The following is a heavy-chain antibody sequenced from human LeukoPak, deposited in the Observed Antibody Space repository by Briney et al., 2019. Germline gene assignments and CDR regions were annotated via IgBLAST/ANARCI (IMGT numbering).Heavy chain of an antibody. CDR2: IRYDGSNE. V-gene: IGHV3-30*02. CDR1: GFTFSSYG. J-gene: IGHJ5*02. CDR3: AKDTTPPKAGFDP. D-gene: IGHD1-14*01. Sequence: GGSLRLSCVASGFTFSSYGMHWVRQAPGKGLEWVAFIRYDGSNEYYADSVKGRFTISRDNSKYTLYLQMNSLRAEDTSIYFCAKDTTPPKAGFDPWGQGTLVTVSS.